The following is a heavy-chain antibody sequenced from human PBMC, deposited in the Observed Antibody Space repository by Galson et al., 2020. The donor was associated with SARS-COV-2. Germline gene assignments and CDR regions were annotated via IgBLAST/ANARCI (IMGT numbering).Heavy chain of an antibody. Sequence: GESLKISCKGSGYSFTNFWNGWLRQMPGKGLEWMGIIDPNDSDNRYSPSFQGQVTISADESISTAYLQWSSLKASDTAIYYCTTHIGGKWFDPWGQGTLVTVSS. CDR1: GYSFTNFW. D-gene: IGHD2-21*01. CDR3: TTHIGGKWFDP. J-gene: IGHJ5*02. CDR2: IDPNDSDN. V-gene: IGHV5-51*01.